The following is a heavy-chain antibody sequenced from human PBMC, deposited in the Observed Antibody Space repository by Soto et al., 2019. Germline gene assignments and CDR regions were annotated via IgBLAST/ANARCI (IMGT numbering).Heavy chain of an antibody. CDR3: AREVVERHYIDSSASSKRGLDILTDS. Sequence: SETLSLTCTVSGGSLNSGDSYWSWIRQPPGKGLEWIGNMFSSGSAYYSPSLENRISISIDTSKNQFSLKLSAVTAADTAVYFCAREVVERHYIDSSASSKRGLDILTDSWGQGVLVTVSS. CDR1: GGSLNSGDSY. D-gene: IGHD6-19*01. J-gene: IGHJ4*02. V-gene: IGHV4-30-4*01. CDR2: MFSSGSA.